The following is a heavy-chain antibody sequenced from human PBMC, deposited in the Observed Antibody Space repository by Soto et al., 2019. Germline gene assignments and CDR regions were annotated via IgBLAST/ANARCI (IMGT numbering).Heavy chain of an antibody. V-gene: IGHV4-34*01. J-gene: IGHJ5*02. CDR2: INHSGST. Sequence: ELRALSVAAQDTSLIVSYCCCIPQHPGKGLEWIGEINHSGSTNYNPSLKSRLTISVDTSKNQLSLKLRSVTAADTAVYYCVRAGIAAAGTRYWFDPWGQGTLVTGSS. CDR3: VRAGIAAAGTRYWFDP. D-gene: IGHD6-13*01. CDR1: DTSLIVSY.